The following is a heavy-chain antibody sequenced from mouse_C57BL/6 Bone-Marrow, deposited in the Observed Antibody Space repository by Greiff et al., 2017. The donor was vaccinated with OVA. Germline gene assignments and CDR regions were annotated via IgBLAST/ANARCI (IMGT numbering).Heavy chain of an antibody. Sequence: QVQLQQPGAELVKPGASVKLSCKASGYTFTSYWMQWVKQRPGQGLEWIGEIDPSDSYTNYNQKFKGKATLTVDTSASTAYMQLSSLTAEDSAVYYWAYTEADYWGQGTSVTVSS. CDR2: IDPSDSYT. V-gene: IGHV1-50*01. CDR1: GYTFTSYW. J-gene: IGHJ4*01. CDR3: AYTEADY.